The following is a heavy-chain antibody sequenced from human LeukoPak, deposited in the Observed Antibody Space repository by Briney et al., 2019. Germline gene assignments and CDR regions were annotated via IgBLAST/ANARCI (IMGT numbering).Heavy chain of an antibody. CDR3: ARDLNTGMDV. Sequence: GGSLSLSCAASGFTFSDYYINWIRQAPGKGLEWLSYISGNGRFIEYADSVKGRSTISRDNAQNLLYLQMNSLRAEDTAIHYCARDLNTGMDVWGRGTTVTVSS. V-gene: IGHV3-11*01. CDR1: GFTFSDYY. J-gene: IGHJ6*02. D-gene: IGHD2/OR15-2a*01. CDR2: ISGNGRFI.